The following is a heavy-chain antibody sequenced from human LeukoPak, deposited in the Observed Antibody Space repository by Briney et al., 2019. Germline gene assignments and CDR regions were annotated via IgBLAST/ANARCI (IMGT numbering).Heavy chain of an antibody. CDR1: GGSISSYY. J-gene: IGHJ6*03. V-gene: IGHV4-4*07. CDR2: IYTSGST. Sequence: SETLSLTCTVSGGSISSYYWSWIRQPAGKGLEWIGRIYTSGSTNYNPSLKSRVTISVDTSKNQFSLKLSSVTAADTAVYYCARELTTVTIACGDYYYMDVWGKGTTVTISS. CDR3: ARELTTVTIACGDYYYMDV. D-gene: IGHD4-17*01.